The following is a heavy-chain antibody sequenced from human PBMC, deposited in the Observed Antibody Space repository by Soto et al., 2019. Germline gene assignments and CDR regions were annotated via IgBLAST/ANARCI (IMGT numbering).Heavy chain of an antibody. V-gene: IGHV3-33*01. J-gene: IGHJ6*02. Sequence: QVQLVESGGGVVQPGRSLRLSCAASGFTFSSYGMHWVRQAPGKGLEWVAVIWYDGSNKYYADSVKGRFTISRDNSKNTLYLQMNTLRADDTAVYYCARDRVWFGDLPDYGMDVWGQGTTVTVSS. CDR1: GFTFSSYG. D-gene: IGHD3-10*01. CDR3: ARDRVWFGDLPDYGMDV. CDR2: IWYDGSNK.